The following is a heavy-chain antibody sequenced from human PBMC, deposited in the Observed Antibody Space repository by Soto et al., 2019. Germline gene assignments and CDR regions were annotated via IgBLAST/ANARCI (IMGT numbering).Heavy chain of an antibody. CDR3: TAYPLDIVVVPAATRNDY. V-gene: IGHV3-73*01. CDR1: GFTFSGSA. Sequence: EVQLVESGGGLVQPGGSLKLSCAASGFTFSGSAMHWVRQASGKGLEWVGRIRSKANSYATAYAASVKGRFTISRDDSKNTAYLQMNSLKTEDTAVYYCTAYPLDIVVVPAATRNDYWGQGTLVNVSS. CDR2: IRSKANSYAT. D-gene: IGHD2-2*03. J-gene: IGHJ4*02.